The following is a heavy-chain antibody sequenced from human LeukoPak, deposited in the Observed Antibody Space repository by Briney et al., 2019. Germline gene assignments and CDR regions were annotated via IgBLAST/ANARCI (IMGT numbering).Heavy chain of an antibody. J-gene: IGHJ4*02. CDR2: INHSGST. V-gene: IGHV4-34*01. Sequence: SETLSLTCAVYGGSFSGYYWSWIRQPPGEGLEWIGEINHSGSTNYNPSLKSRVTISVDTSKNQFSLKLSSVTAADTAVYYCARGLGYYGSGSYLKHWGQGTLVTVSS. CDR3: ARGLGYYGSGSYLKH. D-gene: IGHD3-10*01. CDR1: GGSFSGYY.